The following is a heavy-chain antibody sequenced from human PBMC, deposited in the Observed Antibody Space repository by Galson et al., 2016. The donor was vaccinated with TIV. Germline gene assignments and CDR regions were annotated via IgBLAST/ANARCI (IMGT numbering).Heavy chain of an antibody. CDR3: ARGGQLVRYYDY. CDR1: GNTFNTYT. J-gene: IGHJ4*02. D-gene: IGHD6-6*01. Sequence: SVKVSCKASGNTFNTYTFHWVRQAPGQGLVWLGRITPAFGTTDAAQKFQGRVAITADKSTTTIYMDLSSLKSDDTGFDYCARGGQLVRYYDYWGQGSLVTVSS. CDR2: ITPAFGTT. V-gene: IGHV1-69*08.